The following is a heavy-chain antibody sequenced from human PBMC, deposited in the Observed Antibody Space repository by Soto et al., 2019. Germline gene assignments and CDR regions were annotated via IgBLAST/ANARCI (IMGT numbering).Heavy chain of an antibody. CDR1: GYTFTIYY. CDR2: INPNTGGT. J-gene: IGHJ6*02. Sequence: ASVKVSCKASGYTFTIYYVHWVRQAPGQGLEWMGWINPNTGGTNYADSVKGRFTISRDNAKNSLYLQMNSLRAEDTAVYYCARTHRDPYYYYYGLDVWGQGTTVTVSS. V-gene: IGHV1-2*02. D-gene: IGHD2-21*01. CDR3: ARTHRDPYYYYYGLDV.